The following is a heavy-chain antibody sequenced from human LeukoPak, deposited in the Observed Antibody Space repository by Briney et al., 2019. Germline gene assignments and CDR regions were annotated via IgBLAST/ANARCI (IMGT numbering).Heavy chain of an antibody. CDR2: IYYSGRT. D-gene: IGHD1-1*01. CDR1: GVSISSYY. CDR3: ARDRQLIRD. J-gene: IGHJ4*02. Sequence: SETLSLTCTVSGVSISSYYWSWIRQPPGKGLEWIGYIYYSGRTNYNPSLKSRVTISVDTSKNQFSLKLSSVTAADTAVYYCARDRQLIRDWGQGTLVTVSS. V-gene: IGHV4-59*01.